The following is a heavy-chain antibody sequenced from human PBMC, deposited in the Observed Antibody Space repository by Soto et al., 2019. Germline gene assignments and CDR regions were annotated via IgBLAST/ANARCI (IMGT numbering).Heavy chain of an antibody. CDR1: GGSISSGDYY. D-gene: IGHD3-22*01. CDR2: IYYSGST. V-gene: IGHV4-30-4*01. Sequence: TLSLTCTVSGGSISSGDYYWSWIRQPPGKGLEWIGYIYYSGSTYYNPSLKSRVTISVDTSKNQFSLKLSSVTAADTAVYYCARADPDSSGFYLVQHWGQGTLVTSPQ. CDR3: ARADPDSSGFYLVQH. J-gene: IGHJ1*01.